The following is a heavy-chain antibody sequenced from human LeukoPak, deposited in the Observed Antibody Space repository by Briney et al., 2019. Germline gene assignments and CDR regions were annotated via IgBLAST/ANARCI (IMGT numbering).Heavy chain of an antibody. D-gene: IGHD3-10*01. V-gene: IGHV1-18*01. CDR2: ISAYNGNT. CDR3: ARLMVRGVILTYYYYGMDV. Sequence: ASVKVSCKASGYTFTSYGISWVRRAPGQGFEWMGWISAYNGNTNYAQKLQGRVTMTTDTSTSTAYMELRSLRSDDTAVYYCARLMVRGVILTYYYYGMDVWGQGTTVTVSS. CDR1: GYTFTSYG. J-gene: IGHJ6*02.